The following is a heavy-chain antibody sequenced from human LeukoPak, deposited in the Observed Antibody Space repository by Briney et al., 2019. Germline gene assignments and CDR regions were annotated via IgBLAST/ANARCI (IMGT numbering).Heavy chain of an antibody. CDR3: ARGGARYYGSGSYKGYYYYMDV. Sequence: PSETLSLTCTVSGGSISSYYWSWIRQPAGKGLEWIGRIYTSGSTNYNPSLKSRVTMSVDTSKNQFSLKLSSVTAADTAVYYCARGGARYYGSGSYKGYYYYMDVWGKGTTVTVSS. V-gene: IGHV4-4*07. CDR2: IYTSGST. CDR1: GGSISSYY. D-gene: IGHD3-10*01. J-gene: IGHJ6*03.